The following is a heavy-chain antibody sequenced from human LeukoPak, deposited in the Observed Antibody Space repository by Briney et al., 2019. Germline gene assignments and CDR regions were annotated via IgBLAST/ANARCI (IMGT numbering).Heavy chain of an antibody. J-gene: IGHJ6*03. CDR2: IIPIFGTA. CDR1: GGTFSSYA. D-gene: IGHD1-26*01. V-gene: IGHV1-69*05. Sequence: GASVKVSCKASGGTFSSYAISWVRQAPGQGLEWMGGIIPIFGTANYAQKFQGRVTITTDESTSTAYMELSSLRSEDTAVYYCARESRERGYYYYYYMDVWGKGTTATVSS. CDR3: ARESRERGYYYYYYMDV.